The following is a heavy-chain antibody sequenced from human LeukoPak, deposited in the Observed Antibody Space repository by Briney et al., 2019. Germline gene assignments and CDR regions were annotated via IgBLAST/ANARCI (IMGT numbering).Heavy chain of an antibody. Sequence: GGSLRLSCTASGFTFGDYAMSWFRQAPGKGLEWVGFIRSKAYGGTTEYAASVKGRFTISRDDSKSIAYLQMNSLRVDDTAVYYCAREVVDVDTSMTNYYYYMDVWGKGTTVTVSS. CDR1: GFTFGDYA. J-gene: IGHJ6*03. V-gene: IGHV3-49*03. CDR3: AREVVDVDTSMTNYYYYMDV. D-gene: IGHD5-18*01. CDR2: IRSKAYGGTT.